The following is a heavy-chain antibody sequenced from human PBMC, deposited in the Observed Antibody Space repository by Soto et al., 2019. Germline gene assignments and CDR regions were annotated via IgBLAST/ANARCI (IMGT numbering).Heavy chain of an antibody. J-gene: IGHJ4*02. CDR3: AKDLRSKRGIAVAGTIRYFDY. Sequence: GGSLRLSCAASGFTFSSYAMSWVRQAPGKGLEWVSAISGSGGSTYYADSVKGRFTISRDNSKNTLYLQMNSLRAEDTAVYYCAKDLRSKRGIAVAGTIRYFDYWGQGTLVTVSS. CDR1: GFTFSSYA. V-gene: IGHV3-23*01. CDR2: ISGSGGST. D-gene: IGHD6-19*01.